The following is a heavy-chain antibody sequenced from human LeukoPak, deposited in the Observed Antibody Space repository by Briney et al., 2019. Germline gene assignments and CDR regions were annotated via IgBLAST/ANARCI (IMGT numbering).Heavy chain of an antibody. D-gene: IGHD5-12*01. Sequence: ASVKVSCKASGYTFTGYYMHWVRQAPGQGLEWMGWINPNSGGTNYAQKFQGRVTMTRDTSISTAYMELSRLRSDDTAVYYCARTGGYSGYDTPDYWGQRTLVTVSS. J-gene: IGHJ4*02. CDR1: GYTFTGYY. V-gene: IGHV1-2*02. CDR2: INPNSGGT. CDR3: ARTGGYSGYDTPDY.